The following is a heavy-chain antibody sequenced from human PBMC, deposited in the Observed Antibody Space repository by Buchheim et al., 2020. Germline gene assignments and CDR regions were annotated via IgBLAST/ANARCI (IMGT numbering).Heavy chain of an antibody. D-gene: IGHD3-22*01. CDR3: ARDQKIGVSENDYYAMDV. V-gene: IGHV3-30*04. CDR1: GFTFSGYA. CDR2: ITDDGRNK. Sequence: QVQLVESGGGVVQPGGSLRLSCAVSGFTFSGYAMYWVRQGPGKGLEWVASITDDGRNKNYADSVKGRFTISRDNSKNTLSLQTNSLRAEDTAVYYCARDQKIGVSENDYYAMDVWGQGT. J-gene: IGHJ6*01.